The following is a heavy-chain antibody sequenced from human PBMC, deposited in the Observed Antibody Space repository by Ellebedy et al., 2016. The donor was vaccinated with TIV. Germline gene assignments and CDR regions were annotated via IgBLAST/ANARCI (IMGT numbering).Heavy chain of an antibody. CDR3: ARETRGYAGIFDY. V-gene: IGHV3-30-3*01. J-gene: IGHJ4*02. D-gene: IGHD2-15*01. CDR1: AFTFNDYA. CDR2: VSYDGSKT. Sequence: GGSLRLXCEASAFTFNDYAMHWVRQAPGKGLEWVAFVSYDGSKTYYADSVKGRFTISRDNSKNTPDLQMNSLRAEDTALYYCARETRGYAGIFDYWGQGTLVTASS.